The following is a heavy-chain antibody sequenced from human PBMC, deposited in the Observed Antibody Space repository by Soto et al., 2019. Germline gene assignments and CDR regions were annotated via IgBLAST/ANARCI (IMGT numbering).Heavy chain of an antibody. CDR1: GYSFTSYW. CDR2: IYPGDSDT. Sequence: GEALKISCKGSGYSFTSYWIGWVRQMPGKGLEWMGIIYPGDSDTRYSPSFQGQVTISPDKSISTAYLQWSSLKASDTAMHYYARLGAGPAAGPFDYWGQGTLVTGSS. D-gene: IGHD6-13*01. CDR3: ARLGAGPAAGPFDY. J-gene: IGHJ4*02. V-gene: IGHV5-51*01.